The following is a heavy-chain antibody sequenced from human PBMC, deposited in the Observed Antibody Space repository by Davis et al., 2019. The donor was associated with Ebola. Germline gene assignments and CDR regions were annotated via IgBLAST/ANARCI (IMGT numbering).Heavy chain of an antibody. J-gene: IGHJ5*02. V-gene: IGHV4-38-2*02. CDR2: MHQRGHI. CDR1: GYYISSGSF. CDR3: ARESGLHWFDP. Sequence: PSETLSLTCNVSGYYISSGSFWAWIRQSPGKGLEWIGSMHQRGHIYYDPSLRSRVPMSLDTSNNQMSLTVMSVTAADTAVYYCARESGLHWFDPWGQGTLVSVSS.